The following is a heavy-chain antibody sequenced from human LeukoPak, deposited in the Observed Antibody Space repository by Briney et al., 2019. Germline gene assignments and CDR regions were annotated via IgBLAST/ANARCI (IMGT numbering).Heavy chain of an antibody. D-gene: IGHD6-13*01. Sequence: PSETLSLTCAVSGGSISSGGYYWSWIRQPPGKGLEWIGYIYYSGNTNYSPSLKSRVTMSVDTSKNQFSLKLSSMTAADTAVYYCARQGSSWQFGYWFDPWGQGALVTVSS. CDR3: ARQGSSWQFGYWFDP. J-gene: IGHJ5*02. V-gene: IGHV4-61*08. CDR1: GGSISSGGYY. CDR2: IYYSGNT.